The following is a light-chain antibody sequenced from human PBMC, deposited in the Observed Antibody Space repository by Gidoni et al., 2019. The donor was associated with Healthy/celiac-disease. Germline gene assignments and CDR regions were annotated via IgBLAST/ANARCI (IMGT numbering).Light chain of an antibody. CDR2: AAS. Sequence: IRMAQAPSSLSASTGDRVTITCRASQGISSYLAWYQQKPGKAPKLLIYAASTLQSGVPSRFSGSGSGTDFTLTISCLQSEDFATYYCQQYYNYPPITFGQGTRLEIK. CDR3: QQYYNYPPIT. J-gene: IGKJ5*01. V-gene: IGKV1-8*01. CDR1: QGISSY.